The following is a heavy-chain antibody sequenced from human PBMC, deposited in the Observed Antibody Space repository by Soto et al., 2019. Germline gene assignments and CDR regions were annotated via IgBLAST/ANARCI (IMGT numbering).Heavy chain of an antibody. Sequence: GSVKVSFKACGYPFTSYYMHLVRQAPGQGLEWMGIINPSGGSTSYAQKFQGRVTMTRDTSTSTVYMELRSLRSEDTAVYYCASSVLRFLEWSEGCLVVWGQGTTVTVSS. J-gene: IGHJ6*02. CDR2: INPSGGST. CDR1: GYPFTSYY. CDR3: ASSVLRFLEWSEGCLVV. V-gene: IGHV1-46*01. D-gene: IGHD3-3*01.